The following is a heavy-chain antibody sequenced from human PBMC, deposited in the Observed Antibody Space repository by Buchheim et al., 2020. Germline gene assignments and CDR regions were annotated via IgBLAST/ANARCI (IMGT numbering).Heavy chain of an antibody. CDR3: ARALAYCGGDCYDYYYYGMDV. D-gene: IGHD2-21*02. CDR2: INPNSGGT. V-gene: IGHV1-2*02. J-gene: IGHJ6*02. CDR1: GYTFTGYY. Sequence: QVQLVQSGAEVKKPGASVKVSCKASGYTFTGYYMHWVRQAPGQGLEWMGWINPNSGGTKYAQKFQGRVTMTRDTSISTAYMELSRLRSDDTAVYYCARALAYCGGDCYDYYYYGMDVWGQGTT.